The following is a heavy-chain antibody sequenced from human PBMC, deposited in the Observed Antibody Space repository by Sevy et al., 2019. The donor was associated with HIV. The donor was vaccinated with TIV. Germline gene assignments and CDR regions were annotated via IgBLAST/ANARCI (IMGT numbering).Heavy chain of an antibody. J-gene: IGHJ4*02. CDR2: IYPGGSA. CDR1: SYSIRSAYQ. CDR3: VEDKNDYGGDYFAS. Sequence: SETLSLTCSVSSYSIRSAYQWGWIRQSPGKGLEWIGSIYPGGSAFYNPSLKSRVTISIDISKNQFSLNLRSVTAADTAFYYCVEDKNDYGGDYFASWGPGTLVTVSS. D-gene: IGHD4-17*01. V-gene: IGHV4-38-2*02.